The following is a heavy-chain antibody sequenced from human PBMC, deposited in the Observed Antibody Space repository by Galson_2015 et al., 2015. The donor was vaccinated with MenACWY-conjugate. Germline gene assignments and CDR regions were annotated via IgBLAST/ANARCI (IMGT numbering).Heavy chain of an antibody. J-gene: IGHJ4*02. D-gene: IGHD3-22*01. CDR3: ARDYYDSHFDY. V-gene: IGHV3-7*01. CDR1: GFTFSSYW. Sequence: SLRLSCAVSGFTFSSYWMSWVRQAPGKGLEWVANIKQDGREKNYVDSVKGRFAISRDNAKNSLYLQMNSLGAEDTAVYYCARDYYDSHFDYWGQGTLVTVSS. CDR2: IKQDGREK.